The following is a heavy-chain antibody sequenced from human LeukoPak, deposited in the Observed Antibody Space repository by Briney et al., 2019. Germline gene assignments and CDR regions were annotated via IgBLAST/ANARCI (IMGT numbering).Heavy chain of an antibody. Sequence: GRSLRLSCAASGFTFSSYAMHWVRQAPGKGLEWVAVISYDGSNKYYADSVKGRFTISRDNSKSTLYLQMNSLRAEDTAVYYCASGSTHFDYWGQGTLVTVSS. V-gene: IGHV3-30-3*01. CDR2: ISYDGSNK. CDR1: GFTFSSYA. D-gene: IGHD1-26*01. CDR3: ASGSTHFDY. J-gene: IGHJ4*02.